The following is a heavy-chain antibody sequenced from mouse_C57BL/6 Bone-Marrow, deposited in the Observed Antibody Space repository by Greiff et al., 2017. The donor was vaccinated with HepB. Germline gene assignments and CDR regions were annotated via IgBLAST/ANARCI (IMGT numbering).Heavy chain of an antibody. CDR1: GYTFTSYG. D-gene: IGHD1-1*01. J-gene: IGHJ4*01. Sequence: QVQLKESGAELARPGASVKLSCKASGYTFTSYGISWVKQRTGQGLEWIGEIYPRSGNTYYNEKFKGTATLTADKSSSTAYMELRSLKSEDSAVYFCARPPLLLRSLYYYAMDYWGQGTSVTVSS. V-gene: IGHV1-81*01. CDR2: IYPRSGNT. CDR3: ARPPLLLRSLYYYAMDY.